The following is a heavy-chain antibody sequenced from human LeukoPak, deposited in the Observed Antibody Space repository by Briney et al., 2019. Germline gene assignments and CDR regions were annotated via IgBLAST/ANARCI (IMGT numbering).Heavy chain of an antibody. CDR2: IYYSGST. CDR1: GGSFSGYY. V-gene: IGHV4-59*01. CDR3: ARTGVIAANDYYYYMDV. J-gene: IGHJ6*03. D-gene: IGHD2-15*01. Sequence: KSSETLSLTCAVYGGSFSGYYWSWIRQPPGKGLEWIGHIYYSGSTNYNPSLKSRVTISVDTSKNQFSLKLSSVTAADTAVYFCARTGVIAANDYYYYMDVWGKGTTVTISS.